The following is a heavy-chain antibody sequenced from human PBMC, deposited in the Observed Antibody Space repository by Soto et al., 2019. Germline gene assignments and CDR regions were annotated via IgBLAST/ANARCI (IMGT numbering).Heavy chain of an antibody. V-gene: IGHV6-1*01. J-gene: IGHJ4*02. CDR2: TYYRSKWYN. D-gene: IGHD2-2*02. CDR1: GDSVSSNSAA. Sequence: PSQTLSLTCAISGDSVSSNSAAWNWIRQSPSRGLEWLGRTYYRSKWYNDYAVSVKSRITINPDTSKNQFSLQLNSVTPEDTAVYYCARDLGTLYPRTIYFDYWGQGTLVTVSS. CDR3: ARDLGTLYPRTIYFDY.